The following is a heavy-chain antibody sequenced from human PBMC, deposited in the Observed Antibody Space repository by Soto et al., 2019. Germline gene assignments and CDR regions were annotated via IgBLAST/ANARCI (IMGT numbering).Heavy chain of an antibody. CDR3: TRRGSSSLD. CDR2: IRSKANSYAT. D-gene: IGHD6-6*01. V-gene: IGHV3-73*01. CDR1: GFTFSGSA. J-gene: IGHJ4*02. Sequence: GGSLRLSCAASGFTFSGSAMHWVRQASGKGLEWVGRIRSKANSYATAYAASVKGRFTISRDDSKNTAYLQMNSLKTEDTAVYYCTRRGSSSLDWGQGTLVTVSS.